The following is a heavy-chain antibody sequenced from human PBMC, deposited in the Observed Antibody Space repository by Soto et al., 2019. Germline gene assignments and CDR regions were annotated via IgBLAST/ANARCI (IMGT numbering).Heavy chain of an antibody. V-gene: IGHV1-69*12. D-gene: IGHD6-13*01. CDR1: GGTFSNHA. Sequence: QVHLVQSGAEVKKPGSSVKVSCKAPGGTFSNHAINWVRQAPGQGLEWMGRIIPIFSTTNYAQKFQGRVTMSADEPTIQANVEMSSLKQDDTAVYYFAREVAADGALREYVFDIWGQGTLVTVSS. J-gene: IGHJ3*02. CDR3: AREVAADGALREYVFDI. CDR2: IIPIFSTT.